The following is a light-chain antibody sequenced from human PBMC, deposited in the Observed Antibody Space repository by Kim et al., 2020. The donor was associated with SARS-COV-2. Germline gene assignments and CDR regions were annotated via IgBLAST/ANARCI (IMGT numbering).Light chain of an antibody. CDR2: GAS. CDR1: KTVINN. V-gene: IGKV3-15*01. Sequence: ETVMTQSPATLSVSPGERATLSCRASKTVINNLAWYQQNPGQAPRLLIYGASTRATGIPVRFSGSGSGTEFTLTISSLQSEDFAVYYCQQYSKWPLSFGGGTKVEIK. J-gene: IGKJ4*01. CDR3: QQYSKWPLS.